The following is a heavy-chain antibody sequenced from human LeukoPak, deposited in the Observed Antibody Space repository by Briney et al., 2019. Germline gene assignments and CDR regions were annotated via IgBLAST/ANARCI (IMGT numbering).Heavy chain of an antibody. CDR1: GFTVSSNY. Sequence: GGSLRLSCAASGFTVSSNYMSWVRQAPGKGLEWVSVIYSGGSTYYADSVKGRFTISRDNSKNTLYLQMNSLRAEDTAVYYCAKLAGRYSYGFSFDYWGQGTLVTVSS. CDR3: AKLAGRYSYGFSFDY. D-gene: IGHD5-18*01. J-gene: IGHJ4*02. V-gene: IGHV3-53*01. CDR2: IYSGGST.